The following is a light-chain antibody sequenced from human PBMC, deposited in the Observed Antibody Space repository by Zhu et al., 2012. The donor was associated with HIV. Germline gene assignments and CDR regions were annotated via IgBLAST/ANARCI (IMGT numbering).Light chain of an antibody. Sequence: QLTQSPAFLSASVGDRVTITCRASETIGRYLAWYQQKPGTAPKLLIYDTSTLQSGVPSTFSGSGSGTEFTLTISGLQPEDFATYYCQQLSGYPLFIFGPGTKVDIK. CDR3: QQLSGYPLFI. J-gene: IGKJ3*01. CDR2: DTS. CDR1: ETIGRY. V-gene: IGKV1-9*01.